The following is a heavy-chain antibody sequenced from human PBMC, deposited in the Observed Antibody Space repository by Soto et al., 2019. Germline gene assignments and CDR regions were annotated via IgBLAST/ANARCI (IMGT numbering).Heavy chain of an antibody. Sequence: EMQLLESGGGLVQPGGSLRLSCAASGFAFSTCAMSWVRQAPGKGLEWVSAITGTGGTTYYADSVKGRFTISRDNSKNTLYLQINSLRAEDTAVYYCAKRPSEISGGHFDFWGQGTLVTVSS. CDR2: ITGTGGTT. J-gene: IGHJ4*02. V-gene: IGHV3-23*01. D-gene: IGHD2-15*01. CDR3: AKRPSEISGGHFDF. CDR1: GFAFSTCA.